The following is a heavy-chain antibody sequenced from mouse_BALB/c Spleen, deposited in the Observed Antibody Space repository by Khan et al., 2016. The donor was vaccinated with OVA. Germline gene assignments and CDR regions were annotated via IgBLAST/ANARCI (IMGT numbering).Heavy chain of an antibody. D-gene: IGHD4-1*01. CDR2: IYPGRGNT. CDR3: ARSETGSFLY. Sequence: QVQLQQSGAELARPGASVKLSCKASGYTFSDYYINWVKQRTGQGLEWMGEIYPGRGNTYYNEKFKGKATLTADKSSSTAYMQFSSLTSEDAAIYCCARSETGSFLYWGQGTLVTVSA. V-gene: IGHV1-76*01. J-gene: IGHJ3*01. CDR1: GYTFSDYY.